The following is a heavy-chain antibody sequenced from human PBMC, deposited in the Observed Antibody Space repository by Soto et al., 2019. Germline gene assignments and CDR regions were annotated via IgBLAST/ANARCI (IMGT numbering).Heavy chain of an antibody. CDR1: GGSVSSSSYY. CDR3: ARYDFWSAYFDY. D-gene: IGHD3-3*01. CDR2: IYYSGST. Sequence: SETLSLTCSVSGGSVSSSSYYWTWIRQPPGKGLEWIGYIYYSGSTNYNPSLKSRVTISVDTSKNQFSMKLTSVTPADTAVYYCARYDFWSAYFDYWGQGPLVTVYS. J-gene: IGHJ4*02. V-gene: IGHV4-61*01.